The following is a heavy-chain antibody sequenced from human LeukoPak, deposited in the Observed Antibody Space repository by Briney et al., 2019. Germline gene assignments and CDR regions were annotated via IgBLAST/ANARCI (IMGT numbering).Heavy chain of an antibody. CDR2: IRSKAYGGTT. CDR3: TRDLQWFHDY. D-gene: IGHD3-22*01. V-gene: IGHV3-49*04. CDR1: GCTFGCFA. Sequence: GAPRLPLRCLGCTFGCFALGLVRPAPGEGLGGDGGIRSKAYGGTTEYAASVKGRFTISRDDSKSIAYLQMNSLKTEDTAVYYCTRDLQWFHDYWGQGTLVTVSS. J-gene: IGHJ4*02.